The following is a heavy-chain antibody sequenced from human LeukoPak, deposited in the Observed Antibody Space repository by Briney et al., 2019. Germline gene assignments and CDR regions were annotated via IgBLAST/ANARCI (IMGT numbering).Heavy chain of an antibody. V-gene: IGHV1-8*01. D-gene: IGHD3-3*01. CDR1: GYTFTSYD. Sequence: ASVKVSCKASGYTFTSYDINWVRQATGQGLEWMGWMNPNSGNTGYAQKFQGRVTMTRNTSISTAYMELSSLRSEDTAVYYCARRGPESVLRFLEWSDDYYGMDVWGQGTTVTVSS. CDR2: MNPNSGNT. CDR3: ARRGPESVLRFLEWSDDYYGMDV. J-gene: IGHJ6*02.